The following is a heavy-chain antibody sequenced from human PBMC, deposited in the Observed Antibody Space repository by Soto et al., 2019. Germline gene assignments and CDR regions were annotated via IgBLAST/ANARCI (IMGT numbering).Heavy chain of an antibody. V-gene: IGHV4-39*01. J-gene: IGHJ4*02. D-gene: IGHD3-9*01. CDR3: VRFWSPPYSDALTDYTDAFDY. CDR2: ISYIGST. CDR1: GGSISSDSYY. Sequence: PSETLSLTCTVSGGSISSDSYYWGWIRQSPEKGLEWIASISYIGSTYYNPTLKSRLIISVDTSKSQFSLTLSSVTVADTAVYYCVRFWSPPYSDALTDYTDAFDYWGQGTLVTVS.